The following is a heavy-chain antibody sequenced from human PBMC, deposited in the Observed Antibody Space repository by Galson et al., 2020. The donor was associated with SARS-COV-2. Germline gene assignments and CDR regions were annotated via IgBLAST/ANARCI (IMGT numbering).Heavy chain of an antibody. CDR1: GFTFGDYA. D-gene: IGHD6-13*01. CDR2: IRSKAYGGTT. CDR3: TRVPGIAAAGTFLYYYYYYGMDV. V-gene: IGHV3-49*04. Sequence: GESLKISCTASGFTFGDYAMSWVRQAPGQGLEWVGFIRSKAYGGTTEYAASVKGRFTISRDDSKSIAYLQMNSLKTEDTAVYYCTRVPGIAAAGTFLYYYYYYGMDVWGQGTTVTVSS. J-gene: IGHJ6*02.